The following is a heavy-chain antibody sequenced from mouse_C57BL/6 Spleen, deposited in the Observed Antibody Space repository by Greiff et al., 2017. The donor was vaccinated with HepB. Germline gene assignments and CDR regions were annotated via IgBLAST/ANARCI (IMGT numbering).Heavy chain of an antibody. CDR2: ISNLAYSI. J-gene: IGHJ4*01. Sequence: EVMLVESGGGLVQPGGSLKLSCAASGFTFSDYGMAWVRQAPRKGPEWVAFISNLAYSIYYADTVTGRFTISRENAKNTQYLEMSSLRSEDTAMYYGARLDYDDAMDYWGQGTSVTVSS. CDR1: GFTFSDYG. CDR3: ARLDYDDAMDY. V-gene: IGHV5-15*01. D-gene: IGHD2-4*01.